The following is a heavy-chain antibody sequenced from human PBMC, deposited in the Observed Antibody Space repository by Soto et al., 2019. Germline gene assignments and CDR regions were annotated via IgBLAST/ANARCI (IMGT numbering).Heavy chain of an antibody. CDR3: ARDRGPSSGYYPYWFDP. CDR1: GGTFSSYA. D-gene: IGHD3-22*01. CDR2: IIPIFGTA. Sequence: QVQLVQSGAEVKKPGSSVKVSCKASGGTFSSYAISWVRQAPGQGLEWMGEIIPIFGTANYAQKFQGRVTITADESTSTAYMKLSSLSSEDTAVYYCARDRGPSSGYYPYWFDPWGQGTLVTVSS. V-gene: IGHV1-69*12. J-gene: IGHJ5*02.